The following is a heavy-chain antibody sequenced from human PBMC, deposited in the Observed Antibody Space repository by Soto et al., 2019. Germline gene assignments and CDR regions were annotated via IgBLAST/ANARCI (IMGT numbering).Heavy chain of an antibody. CDR2: IYHSGST. CDR3: YDLWELCCYYGMDV. CDR1: GYSISSGYY. Sequence: SETLSLTCAVSGYSISSGYYWGWIRQPPGKGLEWIGSIYHSGSTYYNPSLKSRVAISVDTSKNKFSRRLSSVTAADTAVYYCYDLWELCCYYGMDVWRQGTTVTVSS. V-gene: IGHV4-38-2*01. D-gene: IGHD3-16*01. J-gene: IGHJ6*02.